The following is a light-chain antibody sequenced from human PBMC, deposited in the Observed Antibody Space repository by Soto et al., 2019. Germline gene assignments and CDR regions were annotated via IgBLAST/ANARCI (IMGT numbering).Light chain of an antibody. V-gene: IGKV3-20*01. CDR2: GAS. J-gene: IGKJ4*01. CDR3: QQYGSSPPLT. Sequence: EFVLTQSPGKLSLSPGERATLSCRASQSISSSFLAWYQQKPGQAPRLLIYGASSRGTGIPDRFSGSGSGTDFTLTITRLEPEDLAVYYCQQYGSSPPLTFGGGTKVEI. CDR1: QSISSSF.